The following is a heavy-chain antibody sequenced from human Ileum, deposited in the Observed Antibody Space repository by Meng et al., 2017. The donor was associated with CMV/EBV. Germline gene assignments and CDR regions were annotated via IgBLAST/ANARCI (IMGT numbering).Heavy chain of an antibody. D-gene: IGHD5-12*01. CDR3: AGGGAAIYSPFDP. CDR2: ISSSGGST. CDR1: GFTFSSYW. V-gene: IGHV3-23*01. J-gene: IGHJ5*02. Sequence: GESLKISCTPSGFTFSSYWMSWVRQAPGRGLEWVSGISSSGGSTYDADSVKGRFSISRDNSRNTLYLQMMSLRAEDTAVYYCAGGGAAIYSPFDPWGQGTLVTVSS.